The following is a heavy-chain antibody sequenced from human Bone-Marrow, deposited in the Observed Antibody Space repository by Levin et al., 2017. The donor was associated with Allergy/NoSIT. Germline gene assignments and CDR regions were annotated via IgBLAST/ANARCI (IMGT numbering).Heavy chain of an antibody. J-gene: IGHJ4*02. Sequence: SQTLSLTCTVSGGSISSSSYYWGWIRQPPGKGLEWIGSIYYSGSTYYNPSLKSRVTISVDTSKNQFSLKLSSVTAADTAVYYCAREESPLVVVAATGIDYWGQGTLVTVSS. CDR1: GGSISSSSYY. CDR3: AREESPLVVVAATGIDY. D-gene: IGHD2-15*01. CDR2: IYYSGST. V-gene: IGHV4-39*07.